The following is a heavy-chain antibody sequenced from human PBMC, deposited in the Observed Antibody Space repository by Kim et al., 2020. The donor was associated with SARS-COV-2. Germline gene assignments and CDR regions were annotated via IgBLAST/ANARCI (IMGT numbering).Heavy chain of an antibody. CDR1: GFTFSNAW. J-gene: IGHJ3*02. CDR3: TTDLWHYDILTGYYWGAFDI. D-gene: IGHD3-9*01. V-gene: IGHV3-15*01. CDR2: IKSKTDGGTT. Sequence: GGSLRLSCAASGFTFSNAWMSWVRQAPGKGLEWVGRIKSKTDGGTTDYAAPVKGRFTISRDDSKNTLYLQMNSLKTEDTAAYYCTTDLWHYDILTGYYWGAFDIWGQGKMVTVSS.